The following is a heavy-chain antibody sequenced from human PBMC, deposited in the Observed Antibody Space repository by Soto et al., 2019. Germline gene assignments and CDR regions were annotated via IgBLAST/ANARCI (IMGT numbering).Heavy chain of an antibody. V-gene: IGHV5-51*01. CDR1: GYSFTSYW. CDR2: IYPGDSDT. Sequence: GESLKISCKGSGYSFTSYWIGWERQMPGKGLEWMGIIYPGDSDTRYSPSFQGQVTISADKSISTAYLQWSSLKASDTAMYYCARSPDYYGSGSYPAPDAFDIWGQGTMVTVSS. D-gene: IGHD3-10*01. J-gene: IGHJ3*02. CDR3: ARSPDYYGSGSYPAPDAFDI.